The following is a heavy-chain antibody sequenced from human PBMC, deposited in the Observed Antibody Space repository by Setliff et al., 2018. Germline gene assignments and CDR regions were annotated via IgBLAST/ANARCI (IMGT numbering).Heavy chain of an antibody. Sequence: SVKVSCKASGGTFGTNAVSWVRQAPGQGLEWMGGIIPVVGATSFAQKFQGRVTLTTDESTRTAYMELNDLRPEDTSVYYCAKDKGKFGELCDYWGLGALVTVSS. J-gene: IGHJ4*02. V-gene: IGHV1-69*05. D-gene: IGHD3-10*01. CDR2: IIPVVGAT. CDR3: AKDKGKFGELCDY. CDR1: GGTFGTNA.